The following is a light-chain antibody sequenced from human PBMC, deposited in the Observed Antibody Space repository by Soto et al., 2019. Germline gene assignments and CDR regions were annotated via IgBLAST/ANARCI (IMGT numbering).Light chain of an antibody. CDR2: EGS. CDR1: SSDVGSYNL. V-gene: IGLV2-23*01. Sequence: QSVLTQPASVSGSAGQSITISCSGTSSDVGSYNLVSWYQQHPGKAPKLMIYEGSKRPSGVSNRFSGSKSGNTASLTISGLQAEDEADYYCCSYAGSSTHVVFGGGTKVTVL. CDR3: CSYAGSSTHVV. J-gene: IGLJ2*01.